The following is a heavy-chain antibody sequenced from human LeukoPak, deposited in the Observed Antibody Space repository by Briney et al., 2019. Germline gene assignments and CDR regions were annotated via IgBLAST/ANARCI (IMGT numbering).Heavy chain of an antibody. CDR2: IYYSGST. Sequence: PSDTLSLTCTVSGGSISSYYWSWIRQPPGKGLEWIGYIYYSGSTNYNPSLQSRVTISVDTSKNHFSLKLSSVTAADTAVYYCARLRPGIAVATFDYWGQGTLVTVSS. CDR3: ARLRPGIAVATFDY. J-gene: IGHJ4*02. CDR1: GGSISSYY. V-gene: IGHV4-59*01. D-gene: IGHD6-19*01.